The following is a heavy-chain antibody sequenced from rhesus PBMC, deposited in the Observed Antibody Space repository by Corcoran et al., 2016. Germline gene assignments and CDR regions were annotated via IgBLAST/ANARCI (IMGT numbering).Heavy chain of an antibody. D-gene: IGHD3-34*01. CDR3: ARDRAFGDSYGLDS. CDR1: GGPISSNW. Sequence: QVQLQESGPGLDKPSETLSLTCSVSGGPISSNWWSWIRQRPGKGLERIGEMVGYAGTTHYNPPLKSRVNISQDASKNQFSQKCNSVTAADTAVYYCARDRAFGDSYGLDSWGQGVVVTVSS. V-gene: IGHV4-80*01. J-gene: IGHJ6*01. CDR2: MVGYAGTT.